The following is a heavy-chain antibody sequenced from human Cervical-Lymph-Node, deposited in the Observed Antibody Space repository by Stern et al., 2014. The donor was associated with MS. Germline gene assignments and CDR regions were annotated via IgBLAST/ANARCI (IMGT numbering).Heavy chain of an antibody. CDR1: GFTFSNDW. Sequence: EMQLVASGGGLVQPGGSLRLSWAASGFTFSNDWMNWVRQAPGKGLEWVGRVMQDGSEKYYVESVKGRFTISRDNAKNSLYLQMNSLRVEDTAVYYCARGAAVGFWGQGTLVTVSS. D-gene: IGHD6-19*01. J-gene: IGHJ4*02. CDR3: ARGAAVGF. V-gene: IGHV3-7*01. CDR2: VMQDGSEK.